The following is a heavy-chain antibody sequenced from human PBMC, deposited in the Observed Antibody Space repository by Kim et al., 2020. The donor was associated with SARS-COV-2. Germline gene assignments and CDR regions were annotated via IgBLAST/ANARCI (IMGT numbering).Heavy chain of an antibody. J-gene: IGHJ6*03. CDR1: GGSISSNDYY. V-gene: IGHV4-39*01. D-gene: IGHD3-3*01. CDR2: ISYSGRT. CDR3: ARGTLGVVISPYYAYY. Sequence: SETLSLTCTVSGGSISSNDYYWDWIRQPPGKGREWIGSISYSGRTYYNPSLKSRVTISVDTSKNQFSLKLSSVTAAATGAYYCARGTLGVVISPYYAYY.